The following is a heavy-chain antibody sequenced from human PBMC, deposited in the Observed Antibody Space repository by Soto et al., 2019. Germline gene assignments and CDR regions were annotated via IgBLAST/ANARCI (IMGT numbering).Heavy chain of an antibody. CDR2: IYYSGST. V-gene: IGHV4-59*01. J-gene: IGHJ5*02. CDR3: ARINYDYIWGSYRTSPNWFDP. CDR1: GGSISSYY. Sequence: QVQLQESGPGLVKPSETLSLTCTVSGGSISSYYWSWIRQPPGKGLEWIGYIYYSGSTNYNPSHKSRATISVDTSKNQFSLKLSSVTAADTAVYYCARINYDYIWGSYRTSPNWFDPWGQGTLVTVSS. D-gene: IGHD3-16*02.